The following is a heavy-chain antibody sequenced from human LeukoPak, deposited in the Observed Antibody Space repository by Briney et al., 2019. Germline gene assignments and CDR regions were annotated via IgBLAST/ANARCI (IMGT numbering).Heavy chain of an antibody. CDR1: GGTFTNYA. CDR3: ARGVEDDLAGYYWGDWFDP. V-gene: IGHV1-69*04. D-gene: IGHD3-9*01. Sequence: SVKVSCKATGGTFTNYAVSWVRQAPGQGLEWMGRIIVTLGTPNYAQKFQGRVAITADKSTSTAYMELSSLRSEDTAVYYCARGVEDDLAGYYWGDWFDPWGQGTLVTVSS. J-gene: IGHJ5*02. CDR2: IIVTLGTP.